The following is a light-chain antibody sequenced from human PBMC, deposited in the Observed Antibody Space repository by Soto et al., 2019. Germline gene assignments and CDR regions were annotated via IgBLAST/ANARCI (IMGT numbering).Light chain of an antibody. Sequence: DIVSPQTHSTLSLSPGERATLSCRASQSVSSNHLAWYQQKPGQAPRLLIYGGSSRATGIPVRFSGSGSETEFTLTSTILEHEDFAVYFCQQNDSSPRTCGQGTKVDIK. CDR3: QQNDSSPRT. J-gene: IGKJ1*01. V-gene: IGKV3-20*01. CDR1: QSVSSNH. CDR2: GGS.